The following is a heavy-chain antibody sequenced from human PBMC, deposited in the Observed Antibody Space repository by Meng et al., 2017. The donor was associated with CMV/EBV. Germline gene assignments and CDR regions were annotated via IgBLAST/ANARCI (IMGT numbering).Heavy chain of an antibody. Sequence: SGPTLVKPTQTLTLTCTFSGFSLSTSGVGVGWIRQPPGKALEWPALIYWNDDKRYSPSLKSRLTITKDTSKNQVVLTMTNMDPVDTATYYCAHSSTYYYYYGMDVWGQGTTVTVSS. CDR2: IYWNDDK. CDR1: GFSLSTSGVG. J-gene: IGHJ6*02. CDR3: AHSSTYYYYYGMDV. V-gene: IGHV2-5*01.